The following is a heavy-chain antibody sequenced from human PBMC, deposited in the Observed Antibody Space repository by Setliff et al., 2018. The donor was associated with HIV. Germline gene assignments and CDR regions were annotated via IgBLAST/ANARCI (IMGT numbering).Heavy chain of an antibody. V-gene: IGHV4-38-2*02. J-gene: IGHJ4*02. CDR1: GYSISSGYY. Sequence: SETLSLTCAVSGYSISSGYYWGWIRQPPGKGLEWVGSIYYSGSTYYNPSLNSRVTMSVDKSRNQFSLKVSSVTAADTAVYYCARESPSSSWFYFDFWGQGTLVTVSS. CDR3: ARESPSSSWFYFDF. CDR2: IYYSGST. D-gene: IGHD6-13*01.